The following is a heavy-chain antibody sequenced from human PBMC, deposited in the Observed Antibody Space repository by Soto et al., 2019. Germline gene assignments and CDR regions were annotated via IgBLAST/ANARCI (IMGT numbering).Heavy chain of an antibody. V-gene: IGHV4-31*03. D-gene: IGHD3-22*01. J-gene: IGHJ4*02. Sequence: QVQLQESGPGLVKPSQTLSLTCTVSGGSISSGGYYWSRIRQHPGKGLAWIGYLYYSGSTYYNPYLKSRVTIPVDTSKNQCSLKLSSVTAADTAVYYCARDTRYYYDSSGMGLFDYWGQGTLVTVSS. CDR2: LYYSGST. CDR1: GGSISSGGYY. CDR3: ARDTRYYYDSSGMGLFDY.